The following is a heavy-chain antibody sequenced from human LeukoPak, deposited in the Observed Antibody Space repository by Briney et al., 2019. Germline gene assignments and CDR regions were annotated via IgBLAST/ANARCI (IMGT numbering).Heavy chain of an antibody. J-gene: IGHJ5*02. Sequence: KPSETLSLTCAVYGGSFSGYYWSWIRQPPGKGLEWIGEINHSGSTNYNPSLKSRVTISVDTSKNQFSLKLSSVTAADTAVYYCARGVRAYYDFWSGYYTTWGQGTLVTVSS. CDR1: GGSFSGYY. CDR2: INHSGST. CDR3: ARGVRAYYDFWSGYYTT. V-gene: IGHV4-34*01. D-gene: IGHD3-3*01.